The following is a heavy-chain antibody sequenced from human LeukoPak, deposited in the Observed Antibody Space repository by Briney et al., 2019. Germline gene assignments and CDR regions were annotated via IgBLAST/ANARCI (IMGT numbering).Heavy chain of an antibody. J-gene: IGHJ6*02. D-gene: IGHD3-3*01. CDR1: GFTFSSYR. CDR2: INSDGSST. Sequence: GGSLRLSCAASGFTFSSYRMHWVRQAPGKGLVWVSRINSDGSSTSYADSVKGRLTISRDNAKNTLYLQMNSLRAEDTAVYYCARDQGGSGYFYYYYGMDVWGQGTTVTVSS. CDR3: ARDQGGSGYFYYYYGMDV. V-gene: IGHV3-74*01.